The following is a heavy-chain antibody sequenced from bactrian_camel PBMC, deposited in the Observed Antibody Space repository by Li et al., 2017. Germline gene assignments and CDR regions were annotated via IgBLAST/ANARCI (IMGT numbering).Heavy chain of an antibody. CDR2: INSGGVST. V-gene: IGHV3S1*01. D-gene: IGHD6*01. Sequence: HVQLVESGGGLVQPRGSLRLSCAASGFTGETNWLYWVRQAPGKGLEWVSSINSGGVSTYYSDSVKGRFTISRDIAKNTVYLQMNSLKSEDTALYYCAPGGSWPGRASYNYWGQGTQVTVS. J-gene: IGHJ4*01. CDR1: GFTGETNW. CDR3: APGGSWPGRASYNY.